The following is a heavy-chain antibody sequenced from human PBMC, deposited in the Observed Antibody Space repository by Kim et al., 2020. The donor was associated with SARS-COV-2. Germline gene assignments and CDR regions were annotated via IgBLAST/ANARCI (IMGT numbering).Heavy chain of an antibody. CDR1: GGSVNSGSYY. CDR2: IYNSGTT. J-gene: IGHJ4*02. Sequence: SETLSLTCIVSGGSVNSGSYYWTWLRQPPRKGLEWIAYIYNSGTTIYNLSLKSRVTISADMSKRQFFLKLSSVTAADTAIYYCARDVFGNGIWGQGALVTVSS. CDR3: ARDVFGNGI. V-gene: IGHV4-61*01. D-gene: IGHD1-1*01.